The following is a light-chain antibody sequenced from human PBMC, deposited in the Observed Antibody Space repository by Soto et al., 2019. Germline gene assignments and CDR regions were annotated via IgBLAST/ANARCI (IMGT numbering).Light chain of an antibody. Sequence: DIQMTQSPATLSASVGDRVTITCRASQSISNWLAWYQQKPGKAPKLLIYKASTLESGVPSRFSGCGSGTEFTLTISSLQPDDFATYYCQQYNSYSTFGQGTKLEIK. CDR2: KAS. V-gene: IGKV1-5*03. CDR1: QSISNW. CDR3: QQYNSYST. J-gene: IGKJ2*01.